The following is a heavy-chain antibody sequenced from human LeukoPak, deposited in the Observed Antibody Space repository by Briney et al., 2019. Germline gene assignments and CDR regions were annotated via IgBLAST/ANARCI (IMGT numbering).Heavy chain of an antibody. CDR3: AKEAPSSSIMITFGGVIVIGTYFDY. V-gene: IGHV3-23*01. CDR2: ISGSGGST. J-gene: IGHJ4*02. D-gene: IGHD3-16*02. Sequence: GGSLRLSCAASGFTFSSYAMSWVRQAPGKGLEWVSAISGSGGSTYYADSVKGRFTISRDNSKNTLYLQMNSLRAEDTAVYYCAKEAPSSSIMITFGGVIVIGTYFDYWGQGTLVTVSS. CDR1: GFTFSSYA.